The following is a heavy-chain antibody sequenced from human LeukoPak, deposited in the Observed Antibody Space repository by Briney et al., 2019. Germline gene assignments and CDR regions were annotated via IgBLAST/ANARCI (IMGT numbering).Heavy chain of an antibody. V-gene: IGHV1-46*01. D-gene: IGHD4-17*01. CDR3: ARLKATVSIHAYFDY. CDR2: INPSGGST. Sequence: ASVKVSCKASGYTFTSYYMHWVRQAPGQGLEWMGIINPSGGSTSYAQKFQGRVTMTRDMSTSTVYMELSSLRSEDTAVYYCARLKATVSIHAYFDYWGQGTLVTVSS. J-gene: IGHJ4*02. CDR1: GYTFTSYY.